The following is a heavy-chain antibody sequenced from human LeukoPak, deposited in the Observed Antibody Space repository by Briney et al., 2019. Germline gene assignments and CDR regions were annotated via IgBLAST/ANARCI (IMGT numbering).Heavy chain of an antibody. CDR2: IYYSGST. CDR1: GGSFSTYY. CDR3: ASAWDYYDSRGFYLRYFDY. Sequence: PSETLSLTCTVSGGSFSTYYWSWIRQPPGKGLEWIGYIYYSGSTNYNPSLKSRVTISVDMSKNQFSLKLSSVTAADTAVYYCASAWDYYDSRGFYLRYFDYWGQGTLVTVSS. D-gene: IGHD3-22*01. V-gene: IGHV4-59*01. J-gene: IGHJ4*02.